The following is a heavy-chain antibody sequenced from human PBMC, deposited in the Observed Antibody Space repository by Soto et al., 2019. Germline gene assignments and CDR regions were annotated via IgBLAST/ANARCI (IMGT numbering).Heavy chain of an antibody. CDR2: IRSDGSGI. Sequence: LRLSCAASGFTFSNYWMHWVRQAPGKGLVWVSRIRSDGSGISYADSVKGRFTISRDTATNTLYLQMNSLSVEDTALYYCENSYWPVGNYWGQGIPVTVSS. CDR1: GFTFSNYW. CDR3: ENSYWPVGNY. V-gene: IGHV3-74*01. J-gene: IGHJ4*02. D-gene: IGHD2-8*02.